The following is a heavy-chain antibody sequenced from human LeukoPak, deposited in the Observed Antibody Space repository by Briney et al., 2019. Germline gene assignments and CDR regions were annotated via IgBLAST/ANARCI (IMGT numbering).Heavy chain of an antibody. CDR1: GGTFSSYA. Sequence: SVKVSCKASGGTFSSYAISWVRQAPGQGLEWMGRIIPMLGIANYAQKFQGRVTITADKSTSTAYMELSSLRSEDTAVYHCARSEDGDYLYFQHWGQGTLVTVSS. V-gene: IGHV1-69*04. CDR2: IIPMLGIA. CDR3: ARSEDGDYLYFQH. D-gene: IGHD4-17*01. J-gene: IGHJ1*01.